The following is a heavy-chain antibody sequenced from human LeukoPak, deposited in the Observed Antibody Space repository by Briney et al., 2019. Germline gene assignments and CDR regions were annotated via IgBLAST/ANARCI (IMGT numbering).Heavy chain of an antibody. D-gene: IGHD3-10*01. Sequence: SETPSLTCAVSGYSISSGYYWGWIRPPPGKGMEWIGSIYHSGSTYYNPSLKSRVTISVDTSKNQFALKLISVTAADTAVYYCARDQLLWFGELQMAYGMDVWGKGTTVTVSS. CDR3: ARDQLLWFGELQMAYGMDV. J-gene: IGHJ6*04. V-gene: IGHV4-38-2*02. CDR1: GYSISSGYY. CDR2: IYHSGST.